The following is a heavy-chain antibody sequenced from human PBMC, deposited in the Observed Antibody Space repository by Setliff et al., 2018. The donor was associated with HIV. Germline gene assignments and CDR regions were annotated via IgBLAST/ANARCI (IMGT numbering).Heavy chain of an antibody. Sequence: SETLSLTCTVSGGSISSYYWSWIRLPPGKGLEWIGYIYTSGITNYNPSLKSRVTISVDTSKNQFSLKLSSVTAADTAVYYCARVGVDVVRHYYYYMDVWGKGTTVTVSS. D-gene: IGHD3-10*01. J-gene: IGHJ6*03. CDR3: ARVGVDVVRHYYYYMDV. V-gene: IGHV4-4*08. CDR2: IYTSGIT. CDR1: GGSISSYY.